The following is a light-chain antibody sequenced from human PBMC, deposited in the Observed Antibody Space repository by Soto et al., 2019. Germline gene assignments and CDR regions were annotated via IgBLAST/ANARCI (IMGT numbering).Light chain of an antibody. J-gene: IGKJ1*01. CDR1: QGINRY. Sequence: DLQLTQSPSFLSASVGDRVTITCRASQGINRYLAWYQQKPGKAPKLLIYAASTLQSGVSSRLSGSGSGTEFTLTISSLQPEDFATYYCQQLNSYPWTFGQGTKVEIK. V-gene: IGKV1-9*01. CDR2: AAS. CDR3: QQLNSYPWT.